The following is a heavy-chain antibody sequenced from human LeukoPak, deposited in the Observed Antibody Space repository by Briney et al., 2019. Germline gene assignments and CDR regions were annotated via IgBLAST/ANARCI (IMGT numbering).Heavy chain of an antibody. Sequence: HPGGSLRLSCAASGFTFSSYEMNWVRQAPGKGLEWVSYISSSGSTIYYADSVKGRFTISRDNAKNSLYLQMNSLRAEDTAVYYCARKEYSSSWSSLPFDYWGQGTLVTVSS. V-gene: IGHV3-48*03. CDR3: ARKEYSSSWSSLPFDY. J-gene: IGHJ4*02. CDR1: GFTFSSYE. CDR2: ISSSGSTI. D-gene: IGHD6-13*01.